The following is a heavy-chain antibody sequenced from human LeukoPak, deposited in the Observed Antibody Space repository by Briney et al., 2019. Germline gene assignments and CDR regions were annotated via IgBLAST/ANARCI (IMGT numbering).Heavy chain of an antibody. D-gene: IGHD3-10*01. V-gene: IGHV4-61*02. Sequence: SETLSLTCTVSGGSISSSSYYWSWIRQPAGKGLEWIGRIYTSGSTNYNPSLKSRVTMSVDTSKNQFSLKLSSVTAADTAVYYCARDPAYGSGSPLDAFDIWGQGTMVTVSS. CDR1: GGSISSSSYY. CDR2: IYTSGST. J-gene: IGHJ3*02. CDR3: ARDPAYGSGSPLDAFDI.